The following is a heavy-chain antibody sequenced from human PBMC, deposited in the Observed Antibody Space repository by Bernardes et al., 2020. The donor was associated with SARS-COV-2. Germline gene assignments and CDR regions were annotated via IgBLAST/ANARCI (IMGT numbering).Heavy chain of an antibody. Sequence: ASVKVSCKTSGYTFSRYDISWVRQAPGQGLEWMGWISTNNGNTKYAPKVQGRLTMTTDTSTSTAYMELRSLRSDDTAVYYCARDEWEQRGGFDHWGQGTLVTVSS. J-gene: IGHJ4*02. CDR3: ARDEWEQRGGFDH. CDR1: GYTFSRYD. CDR2: ISTNNGNT. D-gene: IGHD1-26*01. V-gene: IGHV1-18*01.